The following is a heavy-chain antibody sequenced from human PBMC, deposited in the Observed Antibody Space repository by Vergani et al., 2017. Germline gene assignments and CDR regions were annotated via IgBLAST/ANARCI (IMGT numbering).Heavy chain of an antibody. CDR3: AREEGFPYFDY. D-gene: IGHD2-21*01. Sequence: QVQLVESGGGVVQPGRSLRLSCAASGFTFSSYAMHWVRQAPGKGLAWVAVISYDGSNKYYADSVKGRFTISRDNSKNTLYLQMNSLRAEDTAVYYCAREEGFPYFDYWGQGTLVTVSS. J-gene: IGHJ4*02. V-gene: IGHV3-30-3*01. CDR2: ISYDGSNK. CDR1: GFTFSSYA.